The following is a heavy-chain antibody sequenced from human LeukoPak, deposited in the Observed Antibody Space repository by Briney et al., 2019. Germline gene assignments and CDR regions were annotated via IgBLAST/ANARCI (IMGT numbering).Heavy chain of an antibody. V-gene: IGHV3-23*01. D-gene: IGHD5-18*01. CDR2: ISGSGGST. CDR1: GFTFSSYA. CDR3: AKDHRYSSFFDY. J-gene: IGHJ4*02. Sequence: QPGGSLRLSCAASGFTFSSYAMSGVRQAPGKGLEWVSAISGSGGSTYYADSVKGRFTISRDNSKNTLYLQMNSLRAEDTAVYYCAKDHRYSSFFDYWGQGTLVTVSS.